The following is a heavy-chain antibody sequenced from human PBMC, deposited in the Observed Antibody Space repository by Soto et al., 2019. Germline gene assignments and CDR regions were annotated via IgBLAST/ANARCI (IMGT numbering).Heavy chain of an antibody. D-gene: IGHD3-16*01. V-gene: IGHV3-30-3*01. CDR1: GFTFSSYA. CDR2: ISYDGSNK. CDR3: ARDRDDYVWGSYDY. J-gene: IGHJ4*02. Sequence: GGSLRLSCAASGFTFSSYAMHWVRQAPGKGLEWVAVISYDGSNKYYADSVKGRFTISRDNSKNTLYLQMNSLRAEDTAVYYCARDRDDYVWGSYDYWGQGTLVTVSS.